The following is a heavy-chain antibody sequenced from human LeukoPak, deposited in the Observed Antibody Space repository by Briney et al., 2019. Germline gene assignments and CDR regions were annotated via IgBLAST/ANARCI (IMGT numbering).Heavy chain of an antibody. CDR1: GGSISSYY. CDR2: IYYSVST. D-gene: IGHD6-19*01. J-gene: IGHJ4*02. Sequence: SETLSLTCTVSGGSISSYYWSWIRQPPGKGLEWIGYIYYSVSTNYNPSLKSRVTISVDTSKNQFSLKLSSVTAADTAVYYCAREVAGTRFDYWGQGTLVTVSS. CDR3: AREVAGTRFDY. V-gene: IGHV4-59*01.